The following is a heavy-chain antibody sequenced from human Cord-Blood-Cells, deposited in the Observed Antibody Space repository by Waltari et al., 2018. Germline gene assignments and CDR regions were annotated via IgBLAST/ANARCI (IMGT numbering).Heavy chain of an antibody. CDR2: FEPEDGET. V-gene: IGHV1-24*01. CDR3: ATSWQKGYFDL. CDR1: GNTLTELP. D-gene: IGHD3-10*01. Sequence: QVQLVQSGAEENKPAASVKFSRKGSGNTLTELPMHSLRQAPGKGLEWMGGFEPEDGETIYAQKFQGRVTMTEDTSTDTAYMELSSLRSEDTAVYYCATSWQKGYFDLWGRGTLVTVSS. J-gene: IGHJ2*01.